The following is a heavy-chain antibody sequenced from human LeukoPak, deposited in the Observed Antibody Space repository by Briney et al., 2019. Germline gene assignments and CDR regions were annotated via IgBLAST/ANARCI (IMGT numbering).Heavy chain of an antibody. Sequence: GGSLRLSCAASGFTFSDYYMSWIRQAPGKGLEWVSYISSSGSSKSHDSVKGRFTISRDNAKNSLYLQMNSLRAEDTAVYYCARERIKTNTYYYYGMDVWGQGTTVTVSS. CDR3: ARERIKTNTYYYYGMDV. CDR1: GFTFSDYY. CDR2: ISSSGSSK. J-gene: IGHJ6*02. D-gene: IGHD5-18*01. V-gene: IGHV3-11*04.